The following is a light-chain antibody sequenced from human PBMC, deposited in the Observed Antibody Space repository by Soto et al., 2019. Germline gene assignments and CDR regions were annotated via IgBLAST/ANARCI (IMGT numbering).Light chain of an antibody. CDR1: QSVSNNY. CDR2: GSS. Sequence: EVVLTQSPGTLSLSPGERATLSCRASQSVSNNYFSWYQQKPGQAPRLLIFGSSYRAAGIPDRFSGSGAGTDFLITISRLEPEDLAVYYCQQYDSSYPYTFGQGTKVEIK. V-gene: IGKV3-20*01. J-gene: IGKJ2*01. CDR3: QQYDSSYPYT.